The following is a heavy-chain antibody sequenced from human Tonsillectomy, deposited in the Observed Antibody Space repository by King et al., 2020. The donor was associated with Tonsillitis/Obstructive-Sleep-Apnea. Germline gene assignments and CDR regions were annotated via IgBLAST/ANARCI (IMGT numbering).Heavy chain of an antibody. J-gene: IGHJ4*02. V-gene: IGHV3-74*01. CDR1: GFTFSSYW. D-gene: IGHD6-6*01. CDR3: AREGYSSSSPIDY. Sequence: VQLVESGGGLVQPGGSLRLSCAASGFTFSSYWMHWVRQAPGKGLVWVSRINSDGSSTSYADSVKGRFTISRDHAKNTLYLQINSLRAEDTAVYYCAREGYSSSSPIDYWGQGTLVTVSS. CDR2: INSDGSST.